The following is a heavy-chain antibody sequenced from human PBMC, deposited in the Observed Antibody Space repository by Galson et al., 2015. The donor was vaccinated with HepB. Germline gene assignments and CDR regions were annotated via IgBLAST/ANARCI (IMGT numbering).Heavy chain of an antibody. CDR3: AREDTAMVNGDYRSMDV. V-gene: IGHV3-48*01. Sequence: SLRLSCAASGFTFSSYSMNWVRQAPGKGLEWVSYISSSSSTIYYADSVKGRFTISRDNAKNSLYLQMNSLRAEDTAVYYCAREDTAMVNGDYRSMDVWGKGTTVTVSS. CDR2: ISSSSSTI. J-gene: IGHJ6*03. CDR1: GFTFSSYS. D-gene: IGHD5-18*01.